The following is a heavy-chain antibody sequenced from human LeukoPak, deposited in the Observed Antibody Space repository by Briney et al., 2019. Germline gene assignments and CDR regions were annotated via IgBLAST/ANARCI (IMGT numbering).Heavy chain of an antibody. Sequence: GSSVKVSCKASGGTFSIYAISWVRQAPGQGLEWMGGIIPIFGTANYAQKFQGRVTITADESTSTAYMELSSLRSEDTAVYYCARGFREQLYYYYYMDVWDKGTTVTVSS. CDR3: ARGFREQLYYYYYMDV. CDR1: GGTFSIYA. V-gene: IGHV1-69*01. D-gene: IGHD3-10*01. J-gene: IGHJ6*03. CDR2: IIPIFGTA.